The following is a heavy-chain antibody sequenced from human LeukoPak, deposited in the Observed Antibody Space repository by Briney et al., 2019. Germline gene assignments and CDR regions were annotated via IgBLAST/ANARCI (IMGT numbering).Heavy chain of an antibody. V-gene: IGHV4-59*08. Sequence: SETLSLTCTVSGGSISSYYWSWIRQPPGKGLEWIGYIYYSGSTNYSPSLKSRVTISVDTSKNQFSLKLSSVTAADTAVYYCARHLRYYDSSYYYYGMDVWGQGTTVTVSS. CDR3: ARHLRYYDSSYYYYGMDV. CDR1: GGSISSYY. CDR2: IYYSGST. D-gene: IGHD3-22*01. J-gene: IGHJ6*02.